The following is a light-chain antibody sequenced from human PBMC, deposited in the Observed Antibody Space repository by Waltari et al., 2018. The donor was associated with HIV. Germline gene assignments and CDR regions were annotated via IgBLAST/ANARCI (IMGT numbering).Light chain of an antibody. V-gene: IGLV2-11*01. CDR2: DVT. CDR1: ASDVGGYKC. CDR3: CSYAGGNTWV. J-gene: IGLJ3*02. Sequence: QSALTQPRSVSGSPGQSVTLSCTGTASDVGGYKCVSWYQHHPDIAPKIMIYDVTRRPSGVPNRFSGSKSGNTASLTISGLQAEDEAVYYCCSYAGGNTWVFGGGTKLTVL.